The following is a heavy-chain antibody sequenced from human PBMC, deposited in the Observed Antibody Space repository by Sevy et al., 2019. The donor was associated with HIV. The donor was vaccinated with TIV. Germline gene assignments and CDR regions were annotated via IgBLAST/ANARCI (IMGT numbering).Heavy chain of an antibody. J-gene: IGHJ4*02. CDR3: GRSLGGPLNQ. CDR2: IYKSGNT. D-gene: IGHD3-16*01. Sequence: GGSLRLSCAVSGFDVNTGFMSWVRQAPGKGLEWVSVIYKSGNTYYVDSVMGRFTMSRDSGRNTLYLQMTHLRVEDTAMYYCGRSLGGPLNQWGQGTRVTVSS. V-gene: IGHV3-53*01. CDR1: GFDVNTGF.